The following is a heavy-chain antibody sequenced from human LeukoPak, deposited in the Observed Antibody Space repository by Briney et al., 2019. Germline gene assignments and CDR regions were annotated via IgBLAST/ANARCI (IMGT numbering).Heavy chain of an antibody. D-gene: IGHD6-13*01. CDR3: ARGVYIATAQYGY. CDR2: IYYSGTT. J-gene: IGHJ4*02. Sequence: SETLSLTCTVSGGSISNYYWSWIRQPPGKGLERIGYIYYSGTTNYNPSLKSRVTISVDTSKNQFSLKLNSVTAADTAVYYCARGVYIATAQYGYWGQGTLVTVSS. CDR1: GGSISNYY. V-gene: IGHV4-59*01.